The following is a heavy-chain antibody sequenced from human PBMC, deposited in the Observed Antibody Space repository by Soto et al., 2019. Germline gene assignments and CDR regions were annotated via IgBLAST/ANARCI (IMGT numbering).Heavy chain of an antibody. CDR2: INVYNGNT. D-gene: IGHD3-10*01. Sequence: QVQLVQSGGEVKKPGASVKVSCKASGYTFTNYGISWVRQAPGQGLEWMGWINVYNGNTKYAQKVQGRVTMTTDTYTSIAYMELRSLRSDDTAVYYCAVRVGSGCYCNLYNRFDPWGQGTLVTVSS. CDR1: GYTFTNYG. J-gene: IGHJ5*02. V-gene: IGHV1-18*01. CDR3: AVRVGSGCYCNLYNRFDP.